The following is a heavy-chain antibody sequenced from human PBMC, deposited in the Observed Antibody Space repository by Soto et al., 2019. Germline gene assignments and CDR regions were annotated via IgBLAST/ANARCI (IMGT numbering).Heavy chain of an antibody. CDR1: GFIFSNYV. J-gene: IGHJ4*02. CDR3: AKRPRALLTFDY. D-gene: IGHD1-26*01. V-gene: IGHV3-23*04. CDR2: ISDSGGTS. Sequence: EVQLVDSGGGLVQPGGSLRLSCAASGFIFSNYVMSWVRQAPGKGLEWVSSISDSGGTSYYADSVKGRFTISRDNSKNTLYLHMNSLRAEDTAIYDCAKRPRALLTFDYWGQGTLVTVSS.